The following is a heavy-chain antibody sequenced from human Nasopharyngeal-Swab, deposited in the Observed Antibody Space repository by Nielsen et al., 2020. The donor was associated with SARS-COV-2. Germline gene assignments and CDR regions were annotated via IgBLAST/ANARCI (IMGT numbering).Heavy chain of an antibody. V-gene: IGHV3-21*01. J-gene: IGHJ4*02. CDR2: ISRNSNYL. CDR3: AREGEYSRFGDY. Sequence: GESLKISCAASGFTFSFYTMHWVRQAPGKGLEWVASISRNSNYLFYAESVTGRFTISRDNAKNSLFLHMSGLRAEDTAAYYCAREGEYSRFGDYWGQGTLLTVSS. D-gene: IGHD6-13*01. CDR1: GFTFSFYT.